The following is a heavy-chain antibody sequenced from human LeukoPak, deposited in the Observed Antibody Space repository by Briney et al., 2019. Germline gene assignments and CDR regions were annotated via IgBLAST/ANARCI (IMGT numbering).Heavy chain of an antibody. J-gene: IGHJ6*03. Sequence: PGGSLRLSCAASGFSFSDHYMDWVRQAPGKGLEWVGRTKNKANSYSTEYAASVKGRFTISRDDSKNSVYLQMNSLKTEDTAVYYCTRGIGSGSYYYYMDVWAKGTTVTVSS. V-gene: IGHV3-72*01. CDR1: GFSFSDHY. CDR3: TRGIGSGSYYYYMDV. CDR2: TKNKANSYST.